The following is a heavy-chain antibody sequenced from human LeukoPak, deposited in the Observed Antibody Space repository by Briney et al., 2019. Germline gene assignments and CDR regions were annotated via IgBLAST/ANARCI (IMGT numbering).Heavy chain of an antibody. Sequence: GGSLRLSCAAPGFTFSSYAMSWVRQAPGKGLEWVSAISGSGGSTCYADSVKGRFTISRDNSKNTLYLQMNSLRAEDTAVYYCAKSNPTYYDILTGLFDYWGQGTLVTVSS. V-gene: IGHV3-23*01. CDR2: ISGSGGST. J-gene: IGHJ4*02. D-gene: IGHD3-9*01. CDR3: AKSNPTYYDILTGLFDY. CDR1: GFTFSSYA.